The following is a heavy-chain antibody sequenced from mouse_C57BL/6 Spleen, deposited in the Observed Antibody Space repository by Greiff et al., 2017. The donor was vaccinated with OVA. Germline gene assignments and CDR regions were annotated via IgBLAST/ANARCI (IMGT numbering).Heavy chain of an antibody. CDR2: IDPSDSET. J-gene: IGHJ2*01. Sequence: QVQLQQPGAELVRPGSSVKLSCKASGYTFTSYWMHWVKQRPIQGLEWIGNIDPSDSETHYNQKFKDKATLTVDKSSSTAYMQLSSLTSEDSAVYYCAKWNYGSGLDYWGQGTTLTVSS. CDR3: AKWNYGSGLDY. V-gene: IGHV1-52*01. CDR1: GYTFTSYW. D-gene: IGHD1-1*01.